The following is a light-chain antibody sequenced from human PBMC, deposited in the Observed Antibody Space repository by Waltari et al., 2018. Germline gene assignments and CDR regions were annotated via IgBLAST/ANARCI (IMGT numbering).Light chain of an antibody. CDR3: QHYVGWPPAYT. J-gene: IGKJ2*01. CDR2: GAS. Sequence: IVMTQSPVTLSVSPGEGATLSCRASQSIRSSLAWYQQRPGQAPRPLIYGASTRATGIAARFRGSGYGTEFSLTISSLQSADFGIYYCQHYVGWPPAYTFG. CDR1: QSIRSS. V-gene: IGKV3-15*01.